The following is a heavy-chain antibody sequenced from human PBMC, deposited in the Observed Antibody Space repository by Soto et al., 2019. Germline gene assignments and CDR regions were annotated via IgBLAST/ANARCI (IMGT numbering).Heavy chain of an antibody. J-gene: IGHJ5*02. V-gene: IGHV3-23*01. CDR3: AKSPTGSIEAHHPWFDP. D-gene: IGHD6-6*01. CDR2: ISGSGGST. Sequence: GGSLRLSCAASGFTFSSYAMSWVRQAPGKGLEWVSAISGSGGSTYYADSVKGRFTISRDNSKNTLYLQMNSLRAEDTAVYYCAKSPTGSIEAHHPWFDPWGQGTLVTVSS. CDR1: GFTFSSYA.